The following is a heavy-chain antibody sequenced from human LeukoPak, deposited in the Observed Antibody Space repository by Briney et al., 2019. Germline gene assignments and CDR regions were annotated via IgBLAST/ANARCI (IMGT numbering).Heavy chain of an antibody. CDR1: GFIFSSYW. D-gene: IGHD1-1*01. CDR2: IKYDGSEK. J-gene: IGHJ5*02. CDR3: AREPPRERWFDT. Sequence: GGSLRLCCTASGFIFSSYWMSWVRQASGKGLEWVANIKYDGSEKYYVDSVKGRFTISRDNAKNSLYLQMNSLRAEDTAVYYCAREPPRERWFDTWGQGTLVTVYS. V-gene: IGHV3-7*03.